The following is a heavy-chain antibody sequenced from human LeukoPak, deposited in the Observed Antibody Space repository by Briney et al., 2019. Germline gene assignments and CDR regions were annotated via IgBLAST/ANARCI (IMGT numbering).Heavy chain of an antibody. CDR2: IYYSGST. J-gene: IGHJ5*02. CDR1: GGSISSYY. CDR3: ARGAWFGVLTPFDP. D-gene: IGHD3-10*01. Sequence: SETPSLTCTVSGGSISSYYWSWIRQPPGKGLEWIGYIYYSGSTNYNPSLKSRVTISVDTSKNQFSLKLSSVTAADTAVYYCARGAWFGVLTPFDPWGQGTLVTVSS. V-gene: IGHV4-59*01.